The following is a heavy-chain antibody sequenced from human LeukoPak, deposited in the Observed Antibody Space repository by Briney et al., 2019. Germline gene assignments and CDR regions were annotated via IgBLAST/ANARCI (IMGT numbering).Heavy chain of an antibody. J-gene: IGHJ6*03. V-gene: IGHV1-2*02. D-gene: IGHD3-9*01. Sequence: GASVKVSCKASGYTLTGYYIHWVRQAPGQGLEWMGWINPNSGDTYYALKFQGRVTMTRDTSISTAYMQMSSLRSDDTAVYYCARGNYDIPGGAYYYYYMDVWGKGTTVTISS. CDR2: INPNSGDT. CDR3: ARGNYDIPGGAYYYYYMDV. CDR1: GYTLTGYY.